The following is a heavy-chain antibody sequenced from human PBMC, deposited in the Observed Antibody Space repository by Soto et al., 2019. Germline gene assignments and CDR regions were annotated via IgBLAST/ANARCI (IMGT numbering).Heavy chain of an antibody. CDR2: IYWDDDK. J-gene: IGHJ5*02. CDR3: AHRRRQSPYSRGDYGGWFDP. Sequence: QITLKESGPTLVKPTQTLTLTCTFSGFSLSTSGVGVGWIRQPPGKALEWLALIYWDDDKRYSPSLKSRLTITKDTSKNQVVLTMTNMDPVDTATYYCAHRRRQSPYSRGDYGGWFDPWGQGTLVTVSS. CDR1: GFSLSTSGVG. V-gene: IGHV2-5*02. D-gene: IGHD4-17*01.